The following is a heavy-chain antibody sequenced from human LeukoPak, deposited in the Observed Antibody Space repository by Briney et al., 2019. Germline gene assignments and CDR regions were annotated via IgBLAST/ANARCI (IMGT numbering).Heavy chain of an antibody. CDR2: IYTSGST. CDR3: ARETKQLEKTA. J-gene: IGHJ5*02. Sequence: SETLSLTCTVSGGSISSGSYYWSWIRQPAGKGLEWIGRIYTSGSTTYNPSLKSRVTISVDTSKNQFSLKLSSVTAADTAVYYCARETKQLEKTAWGQGTLVTVSS. CDR1: GGSISSGSYY. D-gene: IGHD1-1*01. V-gene: IGHV4-61*02.